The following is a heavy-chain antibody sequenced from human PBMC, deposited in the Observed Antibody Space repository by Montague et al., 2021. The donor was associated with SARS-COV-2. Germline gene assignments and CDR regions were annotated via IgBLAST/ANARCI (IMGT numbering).Heavy chain of an antibody. J-gene: IGHJ4*02. D-gene: IGHD2-8*02. CDR2: VDSAGST. CDR1: AGSLSSRSNH. Sequence: SETLSLTCTVSAGSLSSRSNHWGWIRQPPGMGLQWIGSVDSAGSTYYSPSLKSRVTISLDTSKNQFSLKLSSVTAADTAVYYCARDEYNRYWYKYWGQGALVTVSS. V-gene: IGHV4-39*07. CDR3: ARDEYNRYWYKY.